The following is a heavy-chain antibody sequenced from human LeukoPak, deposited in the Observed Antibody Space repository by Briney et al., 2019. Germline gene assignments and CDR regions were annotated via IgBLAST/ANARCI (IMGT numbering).Heavy chain of an antibody. D-gene: IGHD1-26*01. Sequence: TWGSLRLSGAASGFTFSSYQMNWLRQAPGQGLEWDSYISSSGGTIYYADSVKGRITISRENAKNSLYLQMNSLRAEDTAVYYCARDGGSYNTYAFDIWGQGTMVTVSS. CDR3: ARDGGSYNTYAFDI. V-gene: IGHV3-48*03. CDR1: GFTFSSYQ. J-gene: IGHJ3*02. CDR2: ISSSGGTI.